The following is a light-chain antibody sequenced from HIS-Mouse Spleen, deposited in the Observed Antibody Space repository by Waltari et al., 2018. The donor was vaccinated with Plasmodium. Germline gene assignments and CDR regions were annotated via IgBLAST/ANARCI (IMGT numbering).Light chain of an antibody. V-gene: IGLV3-10*01. J-gene: IGLJ3*02. CDR1: AFPKTY. CDR2: EDS. CDR3: YSTDSSGNHRV. Sequence: SYELTQPPSVSVSPGQPARITLPGVAFPKTYAYWYQQKSGQAPVLVTYEDSKRPSGIPERFPGSSSGTMATVTISGAQVEDEADYYCYSTDSSGNHRVFGGGTKLTVL.